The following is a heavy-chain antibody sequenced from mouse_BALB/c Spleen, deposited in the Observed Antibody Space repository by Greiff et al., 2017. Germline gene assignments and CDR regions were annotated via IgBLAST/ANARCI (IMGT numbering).Heavy chain of an antibody. Sequence: VKLMESGPGLVAPSQSLSITCTVSGFSLTSYGVHWVRQPPGKGLEWLGVLWAGGSTNYNSALMSRLSISKDNSKSQVFLKMNNLQTDDTAMYYCARGRYDSYYYAMDYWGQENSGTVST. CDR1: GFSLTSYG. CDR2: LWAGGST. J-gene: IGHJ4*01. V-gene: IGHV2-9*02. D-gene: IGHD2-14*01. CDR3: ARGRYDSYYYAMDY.